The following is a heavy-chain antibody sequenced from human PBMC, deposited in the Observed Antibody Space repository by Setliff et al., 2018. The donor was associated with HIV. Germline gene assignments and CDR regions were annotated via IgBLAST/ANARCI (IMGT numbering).Heavy chain of an antibody. CDR1: GYTFSSYW. V-gene: IGHV3-7*02. CDR2: IQQHGSEI. Sequence: GSLRLSCAASGYTFSSYWMAWVRQCPGKGLEWVANIQQHGSEIHYGDSVKGRFTISRDNSKNTLYVQMNSLRAEDTAVYYCARHDVVRGAIDNWGQGTLVTVSS. CDR3: ARHDVVRGAIDN. J-gene: IGHJ4*02. D-gene: IGHD3-10*01.